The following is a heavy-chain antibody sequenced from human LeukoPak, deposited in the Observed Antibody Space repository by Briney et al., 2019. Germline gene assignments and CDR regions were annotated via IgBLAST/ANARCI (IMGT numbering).Heavy chain of an antibody. Sequence: GGSLRLSCAASGFTFSSYAMSWVRQAPGKGLEWVSTISGSGDSTYYADSVKGRFTISRDNSKNTVYLQMNSLRAEDTAVYYCARDQYPLGGVILTFDYWGQGTLVTVSS. J-gene: IGHJ4*02. CDR2: ISGSGDST. CDR1: GFTFSSYA. V-gene: IGHV3-23*01. D-gene: IGHD3-16*01. CDR3: ARDQYPLGGVILTFDY.